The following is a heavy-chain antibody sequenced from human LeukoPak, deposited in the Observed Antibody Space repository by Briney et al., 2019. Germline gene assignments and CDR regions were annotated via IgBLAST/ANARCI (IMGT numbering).Heavy chain of an antibody. CDR1: GFTFSSYA. CDR3: ARDDPPYYDFWSGYYLDY. CDR2: ISGSGGTT. D-gene: IGHD3-3*01. Sequence: GGSLRLSCAASGFTFSSYAMTWVRQAPGKGLEWVSAISGSGGTTYYADSVKGRFTISRDNSKNTLYLQMNSLRAEDTAVYYCARDDPPYYDFWSGYYLDYWGQGTLVTVSS. J-gene: IGHJ4*02. V-gene: IGHV3-23*01.